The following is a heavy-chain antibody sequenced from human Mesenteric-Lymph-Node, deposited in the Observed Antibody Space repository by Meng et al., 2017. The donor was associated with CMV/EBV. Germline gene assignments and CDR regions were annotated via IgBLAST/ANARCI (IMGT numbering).Heavy chain of an antibody. CDR3: ARIPDFFDRDGYFDY. CDR1: GFTFSRYA. Sequence: GESLKISCAASGFTFSRYAMHWVRQTPGKGLEWVAFISYDGGNKFYADSVKGRFTISRDTSKNTLFLQLNSLRAEDAAVYYCARIPDFFDRDGYFDYWGQGTLVTVSS. CDR2: ISYDGGNK. V-gene: IGHV3-30*04. J-gene: IGHJ4*02. D-gene: IGHD3-22*01.